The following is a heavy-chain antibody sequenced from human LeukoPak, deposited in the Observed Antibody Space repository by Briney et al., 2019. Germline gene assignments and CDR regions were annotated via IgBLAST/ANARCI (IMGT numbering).Heavy chain of an antibody. V-gene: IGHV3-23*01. CDR2: ISGSGSIT. CDR1: GFTFSSDA. CDR3: AKQIYHDSSDYYRDKIFDY. D-gene: IGHD3-22*01. Sequence: PGGALRLSCAASGFTFSSDAMTWGPQAPGMGLEWVSTISGSGSITYYADSVQGRFTVSRDNSKNTLYLQVSSLRAEDTALYYCAKQIYHDSSDYYRDKIFDYWGQGTLVTVSS. J-gene: IGHJ4*02.